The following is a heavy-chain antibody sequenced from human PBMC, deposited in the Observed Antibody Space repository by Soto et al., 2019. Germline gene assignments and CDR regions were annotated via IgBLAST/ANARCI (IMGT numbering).Heavy chain of an antibody. V-gene: IGHV3-48*02. CDR3: ARLYYDYV. D-gene: IGHD3-3*01. J-gene: IGHJ6*01. CDR2: VSLDSDTI. Sequence: QLVESGGGLVRPGGSLRLACRASGYDFRTYSMNWVRQAPGQGLEWIAYVSLDSDTIQYADSVKGRFTISRDDAENSMYLQMDRLRDEDTATYYCARLYYDYVWGQGTKVSVSS. CDR1: GYDFRTYS.